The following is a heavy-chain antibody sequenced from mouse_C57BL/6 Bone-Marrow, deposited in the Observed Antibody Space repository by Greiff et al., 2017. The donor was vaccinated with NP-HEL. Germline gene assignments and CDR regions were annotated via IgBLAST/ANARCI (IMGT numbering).Heavy chain of an antibody. CDR2: IDPENGDT. Sequence: EVQLQQSGAELVRPGASVKLSCTASGFNINDDYMHWVKQRPEQGLEWIGWIDPENGDTEYASKFQGKATITADTSSNTAYLQLSSLTSEDTAVYYCTEFISTVVPFAYWGQGTLVTVTA. CDR1: GFNINDDY. CDR3: TEFISTVVPFAY. V-gene: IGHV14-4*01. J-gene: IGHJ3*01. D-gene: IGHD1-1*01.